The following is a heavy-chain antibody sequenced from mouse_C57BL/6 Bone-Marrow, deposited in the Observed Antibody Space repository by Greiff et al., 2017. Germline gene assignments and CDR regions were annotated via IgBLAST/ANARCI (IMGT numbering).Heavy chain of an antibody. V-gene: IGHV6-3*01. Sequence: EVKLMESGGGLVQPGGSMKLSCVASGFTFSNYWMNWVRQSPEKGLEWVAQIRLKSDNYATHYAESVKGRFTISRDDSKSSVYLQMNNLRAEDTGIYYCTGGTTVNYFDYWGQGTTLTVSS. J-gene: IGHJ2*01. CDR3: TGGTTVNYFDY. D-gene: IGHD1-1*01. CDR2: IRLKSDNYAT. CDR1: GFTFSNYW.